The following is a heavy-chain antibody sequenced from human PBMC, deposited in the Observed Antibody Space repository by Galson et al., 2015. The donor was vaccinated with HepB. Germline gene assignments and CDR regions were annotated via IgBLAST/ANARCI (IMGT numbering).Heavy chain of an antibody. Sequence: SLRLSCAASGFTFSSYAMSWVRQAPGKGLEWVSAISGSGGSTSYADTVKGRFTISRDNSKNTLYLQMNSLRAEDTAVYYCAFTPYSGYDNDRDYWGQGTLVTVSS. D-gene: IGHD5-12*01. J-gene: IGHJ4*02. CDR1: GFTFSSYA. CDR3: AFTPYSGYDNDRDY. V-gene: IGHV3-23*01. CDR2: ISGSGGST.